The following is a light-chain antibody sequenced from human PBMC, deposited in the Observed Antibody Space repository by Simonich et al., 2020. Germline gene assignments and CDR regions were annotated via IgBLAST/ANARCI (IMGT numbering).Light chain of an antibody. V-gene: IGLV3-27*01. CDR3: CSYAGSSTVV. J-gene: IGLJ2*01. Sequence: SYELTQPSSVSVSPGQTARITCSGDVLAKKYARWFQQKPGQAPGLVIYKDSERPSGIPGRFSGSSSGTTVTLTISGAQVEDEADYYCCSYAGSSTVVFGGGTKLTVL. CDR2: KDS. CDR1: VLAKKY.